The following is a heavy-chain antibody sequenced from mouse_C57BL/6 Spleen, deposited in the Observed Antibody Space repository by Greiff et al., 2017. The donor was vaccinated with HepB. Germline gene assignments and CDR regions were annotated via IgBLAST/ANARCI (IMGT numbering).Heavy chain of an antibody. V-gene: IGHV1-85*01. CDR3: ARKTRGYYGSSYVYFDV. CDR1: GYTFTSYD. J-gene: IGHJ1*03. Sequence: QVQLKQSGPELVKPGASVKLSCKASGYTFTSYDINWVKQRPGQGLEWIGWIYPRDGSTKYNEKFKGKATLTVDTSSSTAYMELHSLTSEDSAVYFCARKTRGYYGSSYVYFDVWGTGTTVTVSS. D-gene: IGHD1-1*01. CDR2: IYPRDGST.